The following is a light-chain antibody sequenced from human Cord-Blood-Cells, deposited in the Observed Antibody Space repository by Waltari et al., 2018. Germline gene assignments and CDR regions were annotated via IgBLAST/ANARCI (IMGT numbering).Light chain of an antibody. CDR3: QQSYSTPRT. V-gene: IGKV1-39*01. J-gene: IGKJ1*01. Sequence: DIQMTQSPSSLSASVGDRVTIPCRASQSLSSYLNWYQQKPGKAPKLLIYAASSLQSGVPSRFSGSGSGTDFTLTISSLQPEDFATYYCQQSYSTPRTFGQGTEVEIK. CDR1: QSLSSY. CDR2: AAS.